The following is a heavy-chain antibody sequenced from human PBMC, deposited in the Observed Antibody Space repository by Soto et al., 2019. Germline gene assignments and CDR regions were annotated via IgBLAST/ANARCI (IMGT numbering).Heavy chain of an antibody. D-gene: IGHD1-20*01. CDR2: ISAYNGNL. V-gene: IGHV1-18*01. Sequence: QVQLVQSGAEVKMPGASVKVSCKASGYTFINYGISWVRQAPGQGLEWMGWISAYNGNLNYAPKIQGRVTMTTDASTTTAYMEQRSLRSDDTAVYYCVRDGISGAEPFDIWGQGTMVTVSS. J-gene: IGHJ3*02. CDR1: GYTFINYG. CDR3: VRDGISGAEPFDI.